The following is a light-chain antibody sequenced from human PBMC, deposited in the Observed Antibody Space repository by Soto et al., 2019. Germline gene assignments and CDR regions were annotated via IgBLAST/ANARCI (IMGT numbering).Light chain of an antibody. CDR3: QQYDNWLWT. CDR2: GAS. Sequence: EILLTQSPATLSVSPGERVTLSCRASQSVTTNLAWYQQKPGQAPRLLIYGASTRASGIPARFSGRGSGTDFTLTITSLQSEDFAIYYCQQYDNWLWTFGQGTKVDIK. J-gene: IGKJ1*01. V-gene: IGKV3-15*01. CDR1: QSVTTN.